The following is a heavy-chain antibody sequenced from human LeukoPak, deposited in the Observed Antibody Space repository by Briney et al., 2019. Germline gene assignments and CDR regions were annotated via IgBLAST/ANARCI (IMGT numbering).Heavy chain of an antibody. CDR2: IGSSSYI. J-gene: IGHJ4*02. Sequence: GGSLRLSCAASGFTFSSYSMNWVRQAPGKGLEWVSSIGSSSYIYYADSVKGRFTISRDNAKNSLYLQMNSLRAEDTAVYYCARPRATGIAVAGIGYWGQGTLVTVSS. V-gene: IGHV3-21*01. CDR3: ARPRATGIAVAGIGY. CDR1: GFTFSSYS. D-gene: IGHD6-19*01.